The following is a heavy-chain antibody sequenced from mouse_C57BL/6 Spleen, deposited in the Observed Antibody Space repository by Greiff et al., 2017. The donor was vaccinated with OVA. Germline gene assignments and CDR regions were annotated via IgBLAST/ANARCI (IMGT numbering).Heavy chain of an antibody. V-gene: IGHV1-55*01. CDR1: GYTFTSYW. CDR2: IYPGSGST. J-gene: IGHJ3*01. CDR3: ARGGGDYDYDGFAY. D-gene: IGHD2-4*01. Sequence: QVQLQQPGAELVKPGASVKMSCKASGYTFTSYWITWVKQRPGQGLEWIGDIYPGSGSTNYNEKFKSKATLTVDTSSSTAYMQLSSLTSEDSAVYYCARGGGDYDYDGFAYWGQGTLVTVSA.